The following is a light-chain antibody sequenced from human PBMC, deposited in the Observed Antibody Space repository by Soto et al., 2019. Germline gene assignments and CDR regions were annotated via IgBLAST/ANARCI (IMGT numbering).Light chain of an antibody. Sequence: QAVLTQPASVSGSPGQSITISCTGTSSDVSAYNYVSWYQHHPGKVPKVIIFDVSNRPSGVSNRFSGSKSGNTASLTISGLQAEDEADYYCCSYTSINTWVFGGGTQLTVL. CDR3: CSYTSINTWV. J-gene: IGLJ3*02. CDR1: SSDVSAYNY. V-gene: IGLV2-14*03. CDR2: DVS.